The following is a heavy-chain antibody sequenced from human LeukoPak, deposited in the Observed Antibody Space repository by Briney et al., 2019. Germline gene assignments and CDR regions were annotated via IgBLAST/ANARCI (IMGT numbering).Heavy chain of an antibody. D-gene: IGHD2-2*01. CDR3: ARDLGCSSTSCYRMDV. CDR2: INPSGGST. Sequence: GASVKVSCKASGYTFTSYYMHWVRQAPGQGLEWMGIINPSGGSTSYAQKFQGRVTMTRDTSTSTVYMELSSLRSEDTAVYYCARDLGCSSTSCYRMDVWGKGTTVTISS. CDR1: GYTFTSYY. J-gene: IGHJ6*04. V-gene: IGHV1-46*01.